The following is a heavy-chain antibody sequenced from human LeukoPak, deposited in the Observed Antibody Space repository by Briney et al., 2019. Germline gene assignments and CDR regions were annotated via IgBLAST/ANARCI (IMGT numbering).Heavy chain of an antibody. D-gene: IGHD3-3*01. CDR2: IYYSGST. V-gene: IGHV4-30-4*08. Sequence: SETLSLTCTVSGGSISSGDCYWSWIRQPPGKGLEWIGYIYYSGSTYYNPSLNSRVTISVDTSKNQFSLKLSSVTAAYTAVYYCARVNDFWSGYVFDPWGQGTLVTVSS. CDR3: ARVNDFWSGYVFDP. J-gene: IGHJ5*02. CDR1: GGSISSGDCY.